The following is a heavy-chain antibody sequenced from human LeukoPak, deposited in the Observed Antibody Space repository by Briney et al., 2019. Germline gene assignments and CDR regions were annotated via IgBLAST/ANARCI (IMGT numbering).Heavy chain of an antibody. CDR3: AKGQLPGGSGHYGMDV. V-gene: IGHV3-23*01. CDR1: GFTFSSYA. CDR2: ISGSGGST. J-gene: IGHJ6*02. D-gene: IGHD1-14*01. Sequence: GGSLRLSCAASGFTFSSYAMRWVRQAPGKGLEWISAISGSGGSTYYADSVKGRFTISRDNSKNTLYLQMNSLRAEDTAVYYCAKGQLPGGSGHYGMDVWGQGTTVTVSS.